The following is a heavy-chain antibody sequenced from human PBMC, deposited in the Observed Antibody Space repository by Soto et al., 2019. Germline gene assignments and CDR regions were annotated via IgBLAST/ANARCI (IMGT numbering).Heavy chain of an antibody. D-gene: IGHD6-19*01. CDR3: ARGEWLASFDY. CDR1: GFTFSTYW. CDR2: INRDGSTT. Sequence: HPGGSLRLSCAASGFTFSTYWMHWVRQAPGKGLVWVSRINRDGSTTTYADSVKGRFTVSRDNAKNTLYLQMNSLSTEDTAVYYCARGEWLASFDYWGQGTLVTVSS. J-gene: IGHJ4*02. V-gene: IGHV3-74*01.